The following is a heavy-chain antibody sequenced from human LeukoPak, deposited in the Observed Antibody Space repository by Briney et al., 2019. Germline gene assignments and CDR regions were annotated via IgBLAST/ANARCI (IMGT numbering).Heavy chain of an antibody. CDR3: AKDNYGGIFAS. V-gene: IGHV3-23*01. Sequence: PGESLRLSCAASGFTFSAYGMSWVRQAPGKGLEWVSHISDTVRDTWYANSVKGRFIISRDNSSDTVYLQMSSLSPEDTALYFCAKDNYGGIFASWGQGTLVTVSS. D-gene: IGHD4-17*01. CDR1: GFTFSAYG. CDR2: ISDTVRDT. J-gene: IGHJ4*02.